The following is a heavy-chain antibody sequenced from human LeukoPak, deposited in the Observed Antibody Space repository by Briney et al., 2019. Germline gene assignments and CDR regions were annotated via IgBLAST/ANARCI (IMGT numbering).Heavy chain of an antibody. D-gene: IGHD3-22*01. CDR2: IKQDGSEK. CDR1: GFTFSSYW. CDR3: ARHLRGMVVVRGTSYYYYYMDV. J-gene: IGHJ6*03. Sequence: GGSRRLSCAASGFTFSSYWMTWVRQAPGEGLEWVANIKQDGSEKYYVDSVKGRFTISRDSAKNSLYLQMNSLRAEDTAVYYCARHLRGMVVVRGTSYYYYYMDVWGKGTTVTVSS. V-gene: IGHV3-7*01.